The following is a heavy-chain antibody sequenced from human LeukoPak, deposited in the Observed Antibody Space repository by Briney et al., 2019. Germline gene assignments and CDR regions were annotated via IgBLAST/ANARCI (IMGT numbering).Heavy chain of an antibody. D-gene: IGHD3-10*01. V-gene: IGHV3-53*04. CDR3: ARRRGAANDAFDI. CDR2: IYSSSIT. Sequence: GGSLRLSCAASGFTVSSDYMSWVRQAPGKGLEWVSVIYSSSITSYADSVKGRFTISRHNSKNTLYLQMNSLRADDTAVYYCARRRGAANDAFDIWGQGTMVTVSS. J-gene: IGHJ3*02. CDR1: GFTVSSDY.